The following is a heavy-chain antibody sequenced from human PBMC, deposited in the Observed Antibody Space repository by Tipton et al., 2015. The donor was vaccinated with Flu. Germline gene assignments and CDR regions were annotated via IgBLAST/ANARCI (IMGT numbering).Heavy chain of an antibody. CDR1: GFTFSSYG. V-gene: IGHV3-33*01. CDR2: IWYDGSNK. Sequence: SLRLSCAASGFTFSSYGMHWVRQAPGKGLEWVAVIWYDGSNKYYADSVKGRFTISRNNAKNTLYLQMNSRRAENMAVYYCAREGVRGSYRLHLYIDFWGHRTLGTSSS. D-gene: IGHD3-16*02. J-gene: IGHJ4*03. CDR3: AREGVRGSYRLHLYIDF.